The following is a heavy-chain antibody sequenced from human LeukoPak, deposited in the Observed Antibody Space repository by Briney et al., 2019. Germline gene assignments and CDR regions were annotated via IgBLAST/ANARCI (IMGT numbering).Heavy chain of an antibody. CDR3: AKDRLSSY. CDR2: IHETDGRT. V-gene: IGHV3-23*01. D-gene: IGHD2/OR15-2a*01. Sequence: PVGSLRLSCAASGLTFSSYAMGWVRQAPGKGLEWVSGIHETDGRTYYADSVKGRFTISRDNSKNTLYLQMNSLRAEDTAVYYCAKDRLSSYWGHGTLVIVSS. J-gene: IGHJ4*01. CDR1: GLTFSSYA.